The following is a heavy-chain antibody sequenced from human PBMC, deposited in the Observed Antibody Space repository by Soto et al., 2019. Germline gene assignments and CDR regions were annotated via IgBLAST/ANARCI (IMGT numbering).Heavy chain of an antibody. V-gene: IGHV3-7*01. Sequence: GGSLRLSCAASGFTFSSYWMSWVRQATGKGLEWVYNIKQDGSEKYYVDSLKGRFTISRDNAKNSLYLQMNSLRAEDKAVYYCASSRMLTKTRWRQSTFDAIDIWGQGTMVTVSS. D-gene: IGHD1-7*01. CDR2: IKQDGSEK. CDR1: GFTFSSYW. CDR3: ASSRMLTKTRWRQSTFDAIDI. J-gene: IGHJ3*02.